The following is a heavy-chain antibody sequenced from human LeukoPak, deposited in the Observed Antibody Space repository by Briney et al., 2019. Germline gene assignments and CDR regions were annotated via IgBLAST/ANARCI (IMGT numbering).Heavy chain of an antibody. CDR2: IATDGRDK. J-gene: IGHJ4*02. V-gene: IGHV3-30*18. CDR3: AKDSKVAAAGYFFDY. CDR1: GFTFNNYG. D-gene: IGHD6-13*01. Sequence: GGSLRLSCAASGFTFNNYGMHWVRQAPGKGLEWVAVIATDGRDKKYADSVKGRFTISRDNAKNTLYLEMNSLRPEDTAVYHCAKDSKVAAAGYFFDYWGQGTLVTVSS.